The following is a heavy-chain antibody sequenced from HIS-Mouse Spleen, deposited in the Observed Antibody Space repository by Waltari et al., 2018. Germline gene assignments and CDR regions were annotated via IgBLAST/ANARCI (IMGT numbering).Heavy chain of an antibody. CDR2: IWYDGSNK. V-gene: IGHV3-33*06. J-gene: IGHJ4*02. CDR3: AKGGLMVYAIGDY. CDR1: GFTFSSYG. Sequence: QVQLVESGGGVVQPGRSLRLSCAASGFTFSSYGMHWVRQAPGKGLGWVAVIWYDGSNKYYADSVKGRFTISRDNSKNTLYLQMNSLRAEDTAVYYCAKGGLMVYAIGDYWGQGTLVTVSS. D-gene: IGHD2-8*01.